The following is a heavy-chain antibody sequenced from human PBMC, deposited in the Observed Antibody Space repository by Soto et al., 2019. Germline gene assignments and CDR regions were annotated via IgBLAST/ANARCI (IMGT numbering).Heavy chain of an antibody. CDR3: ATSEGRDGYSFDY. D-gene: IGHD5-12*01. CDR1: GFTFSSYA. J-gene: IGHJ4*02. V-gene: IGHV3-23*01. CDR2: ISGSGGST. Sequence: VGSLRLSGAASGFTFSSYAMSWVRQAPGKGLEWVSAISGSGGSTYYADSVKGRFTISRDNSKNTLYLQMNSLRADDTAVYYCATSEGRDGYSFDYWGPGTLVTVSS.